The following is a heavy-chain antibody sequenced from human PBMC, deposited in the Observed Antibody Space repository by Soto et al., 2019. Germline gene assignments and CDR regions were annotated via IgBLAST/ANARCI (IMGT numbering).Heavy chain of an antibody. CDR3: ARAKYSGFDF. J-gene: IGHJ3*01. D-gene: IGHD2-15*01. V-gene: IGHV6-1*01. CDR1: GSSFYSNVVA. Sequence: SQTLSVTCVMSGSSFYSNVVAWNWIRQSPWRGLEWLGRTYYRSKWYNDYAVCVKSRITFNPYTSKNQFSLQLSSVTPEDTAVYYCARAKYSGFDFWGQGTMVTVSS. CDR2: TYYRSKWYN.